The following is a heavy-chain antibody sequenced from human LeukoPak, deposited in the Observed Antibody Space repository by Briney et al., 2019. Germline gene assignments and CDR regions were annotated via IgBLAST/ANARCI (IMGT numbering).Heavy chain of an antibody. V-gene: IGHV4-34*01. D-gene: IGHD4-17*01. Sequence: PSETLSLTCAVYGGSFSGYYWSWIRQPPGKGLEWIGEINHSGSTNYNPSLKSRVTMSVDTSKNQFSLKLSSVTAADTAVYYCAKSSYGDYGTNWFDPWGQGTLVTVSS. CDR1: GGSFSGYY. CDR3: AKSSYGDYGTNWFDP. CDR2: INHSGST. J-gene: IGHJ5*02.